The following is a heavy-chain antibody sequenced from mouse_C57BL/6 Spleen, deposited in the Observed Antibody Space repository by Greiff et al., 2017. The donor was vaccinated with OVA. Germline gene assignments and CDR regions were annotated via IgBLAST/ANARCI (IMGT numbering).Heavy chain of an antibody. J-gene: IGHJ2*01. V-gene: IGHV1-59*01. CDR1: GYTFTSYW. CDR2: IDPSDSYT. Sequence: QVQLQQPGAELVRPGTSVKLSCKASGYTFTSYWMHWVKQRPGQGLEWIGVIDPSDSYTNYNQKFKGKATLTVDTSSSTAYMQLSSLTSEDSAVYDCARSSGGSEYYFDYWGQGTTLTVSS. D-gene: IGHD1-1*02. CDR3: ARSSGGSEYYFDY.